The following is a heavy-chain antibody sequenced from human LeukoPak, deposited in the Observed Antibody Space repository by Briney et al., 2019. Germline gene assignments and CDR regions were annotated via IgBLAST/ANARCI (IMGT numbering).Heavy chain of an antibody. D-gene: IGHD5-12*01. V-gene: IGHV3-7*01. CDR2: IKQDGSGK. CDR1: GFTFSSYW. CDR3: ARVKGEGGYALTYYYYYGMDV. J-gene: IGHJ6*02. Sequence: PGGSLRLSCAASGFTFSSYWMSWVRQAPGRGLEWVANIKQDGSGKYYVDSVKGRFTISRDKAKNSLYLQMNSLRAEDTAVYYCARVKGEGGYALTYYYYYGMDVWVQGTTVTVSS.